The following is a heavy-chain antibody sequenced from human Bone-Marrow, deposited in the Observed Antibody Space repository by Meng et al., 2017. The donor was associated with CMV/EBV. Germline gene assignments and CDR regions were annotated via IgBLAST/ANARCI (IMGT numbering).Heavy chain of an antibody. CDR1: GFTFSSYG. J-gene: IGHJ4*02. CDR3: ARDQGPKKNENESRQSPWV. D-gene: IGHD3-22*01. CDR2: ISYDESNK. Sequence: GGSLRLSCAASGFTFSSYGMHWVRQAPGKGLEWVAVISYDESNKYYADSGKGRFTISRDNSKNTLYLQMNSLRAEYTAVYDCARDQGPKKNENESRQSPWVWGQGTLVTVSS. V-gene: IGHV3-30*19.